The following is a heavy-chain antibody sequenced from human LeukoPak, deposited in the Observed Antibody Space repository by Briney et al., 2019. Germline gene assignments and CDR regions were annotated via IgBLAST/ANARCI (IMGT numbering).Heavy chain of an antibody. Sequence: GGSLRLSCAASGFAFNDYYMSWIRQAPGKGLEWVSYISSGSTGYYADSVKGRFTISRDNAKNSLFLQMNSLRAEDTAVYYCVRGGGGVGGGGTVWGKGTTVTVSS. CDR1: GFAFNDYY. D-gene: IGHD3-16*01. CDR2: ISSGSTG. J-gene: IGHJ6*04. CDR3: VRGGGGVGGGGTV. V-gene: IGHV3-11*01.